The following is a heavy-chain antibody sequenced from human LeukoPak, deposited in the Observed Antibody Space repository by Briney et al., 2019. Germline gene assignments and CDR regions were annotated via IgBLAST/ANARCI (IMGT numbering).Heavy chain of an antibody. J-gene: IGHJ6*02. CDR1: GYTLTELS. CDR2: FDPEDGET. Sequence: GASVKVSCKVSGYTLTELSMHWVRQAPGKGLEWMGGFDPEDGETIYAQKFQGRVTMTEDTSTDTAYMELSSLRSEDTAVYYGATDRSWELRANYYGMDVWGQGTTVTVSS. CDR3: ATDRSWELRANYYGMDV. V-gene: IGHV1-24*01. D-gene: IGHD1-26*01.